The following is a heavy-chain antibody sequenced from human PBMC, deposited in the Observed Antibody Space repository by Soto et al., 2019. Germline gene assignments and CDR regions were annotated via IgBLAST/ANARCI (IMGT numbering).Heavy chain of an antibody. V-gene: IGHV4-59*01. Sequence: SETLSLTCTVSGGSISDYNWSWIRQPPGRGLEWIGYIYYNGRTNHNPSLNSRVTISRDTSKNWISLNLRSVTAADTAVYYCATMNYFDATDYFDSWGRGTLVTVSS. CDR3: ATMNYFDATDYFDS. CDR2: IYYNGRT. CDR1: GGSISDYN. D-gene: IGHD3-22*01. J-gene: IGHJ4*02.